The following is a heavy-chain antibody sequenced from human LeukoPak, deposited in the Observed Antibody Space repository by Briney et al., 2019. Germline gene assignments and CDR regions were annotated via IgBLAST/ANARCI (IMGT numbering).Heavy chain of an antibody. CDR1: GGSISSYY. D-gene: IGHD3-10*01. CDR3: ARDSNYGSGSFGFDY. Sequence: SETLSLTCTVSGGSISSYYWSWIRQPPGKGLERIGYIYYSGSTNYNPSLKSRVTISVDTSKNQFSLKLSSVTAADTAVYYCARDSNYGSGSFGFDYWGQGTLVTVSS. CDR2: IYYSGST. V-gene: IGHV4-59*01. J-gene: IGHJ4*02.